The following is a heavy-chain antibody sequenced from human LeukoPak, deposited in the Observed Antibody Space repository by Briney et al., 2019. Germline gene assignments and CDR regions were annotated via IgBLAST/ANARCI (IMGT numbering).Heavy chain of an antibody. V-gene: IGHV3-7*01. D-gene: IGHD3-16*01. CDR2: INEDGSEK. Sequence: GGSLRLSCAASGFTFSSQWMSWVRQPPGKGLEWVANINEDGSEKSYVDSVKGRFTISRDNAKNSLYLQMNSLRAEDTAVYYCARAFSWGQGTLVTVSS. J-gene: IGHJ5*02. CDR3: ARAFS. CDR1: GFTFSSQW.